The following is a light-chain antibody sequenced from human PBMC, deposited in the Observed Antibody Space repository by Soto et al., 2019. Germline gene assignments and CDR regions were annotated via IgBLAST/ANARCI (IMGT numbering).Light chain of an antibody. Sequence: EIVMTQSPATLSVSPGERATLSCRASQSVSSNLAWYQQKPGQAPRLLIYGASTRATGIPARFSGSGSGTEFTLTISSLQSEDFAVYYCQLYNNWPPWTFGQRTKVEIK. CDR1: QSVSSN. J-gene: IGKJ1*01. CDR3: QLYNNWPPWT. V-gene: IGKV3-15*01. CDR2: GAS.